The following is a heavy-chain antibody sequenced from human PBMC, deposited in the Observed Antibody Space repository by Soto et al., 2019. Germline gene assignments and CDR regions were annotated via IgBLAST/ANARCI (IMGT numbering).Heavy chain of an antibody. Sequence: GAAVKVSCKASGYTFTSYDINWVRQATGQGLEWMGWMNPNSGNTGYAQKFQGRVTMTRNTSISTAYMELSSLRSEDTAVYYCARVPRDYGDAFFDYWGQGTLGTVSA. CDR3: ARVPRDYGDAFFDY. V-gene: IGHV1-8*01. J-gene: IGHJ4*02. CDR1: GYTFTSYD. D-gene: IGHD4-17*01. CDR2: MNPNSGNT.